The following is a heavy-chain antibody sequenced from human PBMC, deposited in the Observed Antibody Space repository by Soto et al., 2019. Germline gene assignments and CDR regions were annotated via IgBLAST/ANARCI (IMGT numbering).Heavy chain of an antibody. CDR3: ASHSGSSPEGRYYYGMDV. D-gene: IGHD1-26*01. CDR1: GGTFSSYA. CDR2: LIPIFGTA. Sequence: QVQLVQSGAEVKKPGSSVKVSCKASGGTFSSYAISWVRQAPGQGLEWMGGLIPIFGTADYAQKFQGRVTITADESTSTAYMELSSLSSEDTAVYYCASHSGSSPEGRYYYGMDVWGQGTTVTVSS. V-gene: IGHV1-69*12. J-gene: IGHJ6*02.